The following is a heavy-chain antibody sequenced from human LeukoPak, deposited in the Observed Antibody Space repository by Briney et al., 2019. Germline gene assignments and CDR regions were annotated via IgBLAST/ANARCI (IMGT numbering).Heavy chain of an antibody. J-gene: IGHJ4*02. D-gene: IGHD7-27*01. Sequence: ASVKVSGRASGYTFTGCYMHWVRPAPGQGLEWMGWVNPNSGATNYAQKFQGRVTMTRDTSISTAYMELSRLRSDDTAVYYCARAQSTGDCFDYWGQGTLVTVSS. CDR2: VNPNSGAT. V-gene: IGHV1-2*02. CDR1: GYTFTGCY. CDR3: ARAQSTGDCFDY.